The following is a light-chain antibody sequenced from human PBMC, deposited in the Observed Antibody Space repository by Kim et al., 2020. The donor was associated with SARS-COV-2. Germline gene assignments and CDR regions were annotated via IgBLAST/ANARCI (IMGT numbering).Light chain of an antibody. CDR2: KAS. CDR1: QSISSW. J-gene: IGKJ1*01. CDR3: QQYNSYSVT. Sequence: ACVGDRVTITGRASQSISSWLAWYQQKPGKAPKLLIYKASSLESGVPSRFSGSGSGTEFTLTISSLQPDDFATYYCQQYNSYSVTFGQGTKVDIK. V-gene: IGKV1-5*03.